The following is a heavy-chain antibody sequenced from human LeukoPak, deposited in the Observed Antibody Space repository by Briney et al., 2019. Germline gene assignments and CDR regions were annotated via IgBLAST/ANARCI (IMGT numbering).Heavy chain of an antibody. CDR1: GFTFSSYG. V-gene: IGHV3-33*01. J-gene: IGHJ4*02. D-gene: IGHD2-21*02. Sequence: GGSLRLSCAASGFTFSSYGMHWVRQAPGKGLEWVAVIWYDGSNKYYADSVKGRFTISRDNSKSTLYLQMNSLRAEDAAVYYCARAPVRYCGGDCYSYYWGQGTLVTVSS. CDR2: IWYDGSNK. CDR3: ARAPVRYCGGDCYSYY.